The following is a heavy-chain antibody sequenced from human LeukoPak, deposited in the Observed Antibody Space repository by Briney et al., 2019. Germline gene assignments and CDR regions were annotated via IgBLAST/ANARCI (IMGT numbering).Heavy chain of an antibody. CDR1: GVSFSGYY. CDR2: INNSGST. D-gene: IGHD2-2*01. J-gene: IGHJ5*02. CDR3: AGYCSSTSCSPDWFDP. Sequence: PSETLSLTCAVYGVSFSGYYWSWIRQPPGKGLEWIGEINNSGSTNYNPSLKSRVTISVDTSKNQFSLKLSSVTAADTAVYYCAGYCSSTSCSPDWFDPWGQGTLVTVSS. V-gene: IGHV4-34*01.